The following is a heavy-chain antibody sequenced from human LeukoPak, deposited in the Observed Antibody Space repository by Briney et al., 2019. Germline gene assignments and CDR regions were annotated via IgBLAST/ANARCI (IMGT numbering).Heavy chain of an antibody. CDR2: ISSSSSYI. Sequence: PGGSLRLSCAASGFTFSSYSMNWVRQAPGKGLEWVSSISSSSSYIYYADSVKGRFTISRDNAKNSLYLQMNSLRAEDTAVYYCARDTYYYDSSGYYYVDYWGQGTLVTVSS. J-gene: IGHJ4*02. V-gene: IGHV3-21*01. CDR3: ARDTYYYDSSGYYYVDY. CDR1: GFTFSSYS. D-gene: IGHD3-22*01.